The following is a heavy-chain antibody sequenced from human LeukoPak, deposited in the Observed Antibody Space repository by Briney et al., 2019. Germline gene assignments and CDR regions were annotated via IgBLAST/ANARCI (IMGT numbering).Heavy chain of an antibody. CDR3: ARDGGPDPYYYYYMDV. V-gene: IGHV1-2*02. J-gene: IGHJ6*03. CDR1: GYTFTGYY. Sequence: GASVKVSCKASGYTFTGYYMHWVRQAPGQGLEWTGWINPNSGGTNYAQKFQGRVTMTRDTSISTAYMELSRLRSDDTAMYYCARDGGPDPYYYYYMDVWGKGTTVTVSS. D-gene: IGHD3-16*01. CDR2: INPNSGGT.